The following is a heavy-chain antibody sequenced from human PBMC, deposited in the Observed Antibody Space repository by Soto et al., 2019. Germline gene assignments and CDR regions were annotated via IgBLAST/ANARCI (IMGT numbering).Heavy chain of an antibody. J-gene: IGHJ4*02. CDR3: ARGGHVVVVTAALDY. D-gene: IGHD2-21*02. Sequence: QVQLMQSGAEVKKPGASVKVSCKASGDTFTDYYIHWVRQAPGQGLEWMGTVNPSGGHTTYAQHFLGRVTMTRDTSPSTLYMVLTSLTSDDTAIYYCARGGHVVVVTAALDYWGQGTLVTFSA. CDR2: VNPSGGHT. CDR1: GDTFTDYY. V-gene: IGHV1-46*01.